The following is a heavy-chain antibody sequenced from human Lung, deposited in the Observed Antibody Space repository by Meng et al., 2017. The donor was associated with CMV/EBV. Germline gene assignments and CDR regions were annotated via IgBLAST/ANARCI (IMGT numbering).Heavy chain of an antibody. CDR1: GFTFSNSD. Sequence: GGSXRLXCAASGFTFSNSDMNWVRQAPGKGLGGVAFILYDGSIKYYADSVKGRFTISRDNSKNTVYLQMNSLRIEDTAMYYCAKILVGASPDDAFDIWGQGXMVTVSS. CDR3: AKILVGASPDDAFDI. CDR2: ILYDGSIK. V-gene: IGHV3-30*02. J-gene: IGHJ3*02. D-gene: IGHD1-26*01.